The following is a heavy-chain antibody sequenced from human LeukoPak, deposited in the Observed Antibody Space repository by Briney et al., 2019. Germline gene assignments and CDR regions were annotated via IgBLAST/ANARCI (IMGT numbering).Heavy chain of an antibody. V-gene: IGHV4-39*01. CDR3: ARQFRGSGWYYEY. CDR2: IYYSGST. J-gene: IGHJ4*02. D-gene: IGHD6-19*01. Sequence: SETLSLTCTVSGGSISSSIYYWGWIRQPPGKGLEWIGNIYYSGSTYDNPSLKSRVTISVDTSKNQFSLKLSSVTAADTAVYYCARQFRGSGWYYEYWGQGTLVIVSS. CDR1: GGSISSSIYY.